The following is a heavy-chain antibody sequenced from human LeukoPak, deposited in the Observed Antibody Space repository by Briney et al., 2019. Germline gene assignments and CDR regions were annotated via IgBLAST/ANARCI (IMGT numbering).Heavy chain of an antibody. CDR3: ARSPSPYCSSTSCYYYYYMDV. Sequence: ASVKVSCKASGYTFTSYDINWVRQATGQGLEWMGWMNPNSGNTGYAQKFQGRVTMTRNTSISTAYMELSSLRSEDTAVYYCARSPSPYCSSTSCYYYYYMDVWGKGTTVTISS. V-gene: IGHV1-8*01. J-gene: IGHJ6*03. CDR2: MNPNSGNT. D-gene: IGHD2-2*01. CDR1: GYTFTSYD.